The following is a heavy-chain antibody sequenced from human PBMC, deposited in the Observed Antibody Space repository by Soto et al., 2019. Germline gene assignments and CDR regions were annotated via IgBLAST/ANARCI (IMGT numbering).Heavy chain of an antibody. V-gene: IGHV5-10-1*01. CDR2: IDPSDSYT. Sequence: GESLKISCKGSGYSFTSYWISWVRQMPGKGLEWMGRIDPSDSYTNYSPSFQGHVTISADKSISTAYLQWSSLKASDTAMYYCASLTPLCSGGNCYANYYYGMDVWGQGTTVTVSS. CDR1: GYSFTSYW. CDR3: ASLTPLCSGGNCYANYYYGMDV. D-gene: IGHD2-15*01. J-gene: IGHJ6*02.